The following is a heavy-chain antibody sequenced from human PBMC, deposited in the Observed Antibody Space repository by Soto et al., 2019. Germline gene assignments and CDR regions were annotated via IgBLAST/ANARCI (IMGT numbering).Heavy chain of an antibody. CDR3: ARLDIVVVPANIRGWNYVPGYFDS. Sequence: SPTLSLTCAVSGGSTSTSHYWGWVRQPPGKGLEWIGCLHYTGTTYYNPSLKSRVTISVDTSKNQVSLRLNSVSAADTAVYFCARLDIVVVPANIRGWNYVPGYFDSCGQGTLVTVSS. J-gene: IGHJ4*02. CDR1: GGSTSTSHY. D-gene: IGHD2-2*03. CDR2: LHYTGTT. V-gene: IGHV4-39*01.